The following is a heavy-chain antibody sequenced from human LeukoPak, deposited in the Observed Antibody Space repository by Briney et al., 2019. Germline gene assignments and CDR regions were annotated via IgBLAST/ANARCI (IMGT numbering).Heavy chain of an antibody. Sequence: GASVQVSCKASGYTFTGYYMHWVRQAPGQGLEWMGWINPNSGDSHYSQEFQGRVTMTRDTSISTVFMELSSLRSDDTAMYYCASLGSSSGYYTWLDPWGQGTLVTVSS. D-gene: IGHD3-22*01. V-gene: IGHV1-2*02. J-gene: IGHJ5*02. CDR2: INPNSGDS. CDR1: GYTFTGYY. CDR3: ASLGSSSGYYTWLDP.